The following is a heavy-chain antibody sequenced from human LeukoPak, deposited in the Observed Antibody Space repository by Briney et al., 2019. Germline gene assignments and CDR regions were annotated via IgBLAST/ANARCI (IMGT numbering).Heavy chain of an antibody. V-gene: IGHV4-59*01. CDR2: IHYTWNA. Sequence: PSDTLSLTCSVSGGSIGSYHWSWIRQTPGKGLEWIGHIHYTWNAKYNPSLKSRVTISLDRSNNQFSLRLSSVTAADTAVYYCARVASKGGMDVWGQGTTVTVS. J-gene: IGHJ6*02. CDR1: GGSIGSYH. CDR3: ARVASKGGMDV.